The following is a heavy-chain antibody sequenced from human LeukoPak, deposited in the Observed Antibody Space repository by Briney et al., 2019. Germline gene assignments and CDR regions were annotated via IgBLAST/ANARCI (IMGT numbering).Heavy chain of an antibody. V-gene: IGHV3-30-3*01. J-gene: IGHJ4*02. Sequence: GGSLRLSCAASGFTFSSYAMHWVRQAPGKGLEWVAVISYDGSNKYYADSVKGRFTISRDNSKNPLYLQMNSLRAEDTAVYYCARDQENAWVVPAAWTGLDYWGQGTLVTVSS. CDR2: ISYDGSNK. CDR1: GFTFSSYA. D-gene: IGHD2-2*01. CDR3: ARDQENAWVVPAAWTGLDY.